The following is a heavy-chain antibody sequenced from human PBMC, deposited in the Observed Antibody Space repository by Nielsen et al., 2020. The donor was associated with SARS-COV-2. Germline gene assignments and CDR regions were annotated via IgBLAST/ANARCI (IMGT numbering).Heavy chain of an antibody. CDR1: GGSISSYY. CDR3: ARDLLSGLFDY. V-gene: IGHV4-59*01. D-gene: IGHD2-15*01. J-gene: IGHJ4*02. CDR2: IYYSGST. Sequence: SETLSLTCTVSGGSISSYYWSWIRQPPGKGLEWIGYIYYSGSTNYNPSLKSRVTISVDTSKNQFSLKLSSVTAADTAVYYCARDLLSGLFDYWGQGTLVTVSS.